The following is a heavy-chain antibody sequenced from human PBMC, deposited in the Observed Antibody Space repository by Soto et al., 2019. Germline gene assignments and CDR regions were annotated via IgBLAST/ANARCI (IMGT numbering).Heavy chain of an antibody. D-gene: IGHD2-2*01. Sequence: GGSLRLSCAASGFTFSSYAMSWVRQAPGKGLEWVSAISGSGGSTYYADSVKGRFTISRDNSKNTLYLQMNSLRAEDTAVYYCAKDLGCSSTSCYFYYYYYMDVWGKGTTVTVSS. J-gene: IGHJ6*03. CDR1: GFTFSSYA. CDR2: ISGSGGST. V-gene: IGHV3-23*01. CDR3: AKDLGCSSTSCYFYYYYYMDV.